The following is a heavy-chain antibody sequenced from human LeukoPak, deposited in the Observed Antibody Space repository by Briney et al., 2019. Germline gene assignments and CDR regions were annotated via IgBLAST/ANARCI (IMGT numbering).Heavy chain of an antibody. CDR2: ISGSGEST. D-gene: IGHD3-22*01. Sequence: PGGSLRLSCAASGFTFRNYAMSWVRQAPGKGLEWVSGISGSGESTYYADSVKGRFTISRDNSKNTLYLQMSSLRAEDTAVYYCVKAGYYDSSGYFYAYVDYWGQGTLVTVSS. V-gene: IGHV3-23*01. CDR1: GFTFRNYA. CDR3: VKAGYYDSSGYFYAYVDY. J-gene: IGHJ4*02.